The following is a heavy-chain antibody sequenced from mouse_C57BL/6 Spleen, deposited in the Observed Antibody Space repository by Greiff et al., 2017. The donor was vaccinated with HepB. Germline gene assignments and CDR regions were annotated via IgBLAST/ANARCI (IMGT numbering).Heavy chain of an antibody. CDR2: ISSGGDYI. Sequence: EVKLMESGEGLVKPGGSLKLSCAASGFTFSSYAMSWVRQTPEKRLEWVAYISSGGDYIYYADTGKGRFTISRDNARNTLYLQMSSLKSEDTAMYYCTRDYGSSYGGYFDYWGQGTTLTVSS. CDR1: GFTFSSYA. J-gene: IGHJ2*01. V-gene: IGHV5-9-1*02. CDR3: TRDYGSSYGGYFDY. D-gene: IGHD1-1*01.